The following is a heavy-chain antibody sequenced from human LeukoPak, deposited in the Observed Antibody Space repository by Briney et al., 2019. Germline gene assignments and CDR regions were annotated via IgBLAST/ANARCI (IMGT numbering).Heavy chain of an antibody. Sequence: ASVKVSCKASGYTFTSYDINWVRQATGQGLEWMGWMNPNSGNTGYAQKFQGRVTMTRNTSISTAYMELSSLRSEDTAVYYCARVLQDGYNEDYWGQGTLVTVSS. CDR1: GYTFTSYD. V-gene: IGHV1-8*01. CDR3: ARVLQDGYNEDY. CDR2: MNPNSGNT. D-gene: IGHD5-24*01. J-gene: IGHJ4*02.